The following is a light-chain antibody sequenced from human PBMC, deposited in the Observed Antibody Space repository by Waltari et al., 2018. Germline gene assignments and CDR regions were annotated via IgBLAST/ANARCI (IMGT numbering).Light chain of an antibody. Sequence: QSALTQPASVSGSPGQSITISCTGTCSDVGSYTLVSWYQHHPGKAPRLIIYEGYKRPPGVSNRFSGSKSGNTASLTISGLQAEDEADYYCCSCAGNRVFGGGTKLTVL. J-gene: IGLJ3*02. CDR2: EGY. CDR3: CSCAGNRV. V-gene: IGLV2-23*01. CDR1: CSDVGSYTL.